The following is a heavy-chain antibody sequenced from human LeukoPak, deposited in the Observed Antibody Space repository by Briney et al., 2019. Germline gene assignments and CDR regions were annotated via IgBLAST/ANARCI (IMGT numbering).Heavy chain of an antibody. D-gene: IGHD4-23*01. CDR2: IYSGGST. J-gene: IGHJ4*02. CDR1: EFTFSSYN. CDR3: ARRAGGYSHPYDY. Sequence: PGGSLRLSCAASEFTFSSYNMNWVRQAPGKGLEWVSLIYSGGSTYYADSVKGRFTISRDNSKNTLYLQMNSLRAEDTAVYYCARRAGGYSHPYDYWGQGTLVTVSS. V-gene: IGHV3-53*01.